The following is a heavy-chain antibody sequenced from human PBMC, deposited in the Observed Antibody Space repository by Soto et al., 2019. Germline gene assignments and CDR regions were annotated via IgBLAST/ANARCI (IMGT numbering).Heavy chain of an antibody. CDR3: VRDQFALDS. CDR2: ISSSGSNT. V-gene: IGHV3-11*06. J-gene: IGHJ4*02. CDR1: GFTFIDYY. Sequence: PGGSLRLSCAVSGFTFIDYYMTWIRQAPGKGLEWVSYISSSGSNTNYADSVKGRFTISRDNAKNSLYLQMNSLRVEDTAVYCCVRDQFALDSWGQGTLVTVSS.